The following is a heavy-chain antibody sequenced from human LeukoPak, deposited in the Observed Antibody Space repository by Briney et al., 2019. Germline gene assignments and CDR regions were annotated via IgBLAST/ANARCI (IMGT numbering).Heavy chain of an antibody. CDR2: IIPIFGTA. Sequence: SVKVSRKASGGTFSSYAISWVRQAPGQGLEWMGGIIPIFGTANYAQKFQGRVTITADESTSTAYMELSSLRSGDTAVYYCARGDRDGYNYDARFDYWGQGTLVTVSS. CDR1: GGTFSSYA. V-gene: IGHV1-69*13. CDR3: ARGDRDGYNYDARFDY. J-gene: IGHJ4*02. D-gene: IGHD5-24*01.